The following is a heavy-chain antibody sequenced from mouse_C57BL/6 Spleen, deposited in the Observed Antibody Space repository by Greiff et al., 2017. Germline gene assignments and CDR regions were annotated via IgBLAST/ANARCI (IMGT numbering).Heavy chain of an antibody. CDR2: IYPGDGDT. D-gene: IGHD1-1*01. CDR1: GYAFSSSW. CDR3: ARSITTVVARYWYFDV. Sequence: QVTLKESGPELVKPGASVKISCKASGYAFSSSWMNWVKQRPGKGLEWIGRIYPGDGDTNYNGKFKGKATLTADKSSSTAYMQLSSLTSEDSAVYFCARSITTVVARYWYFDVWGTGTTVTVSS. J-gene: IGHJ1*03. V-gene: IGHV1-82*01.